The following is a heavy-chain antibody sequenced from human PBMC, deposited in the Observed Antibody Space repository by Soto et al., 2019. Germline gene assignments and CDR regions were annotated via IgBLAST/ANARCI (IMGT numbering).Heavy chain of an antibody. CDR2: IYYSGSS. Sequence: SETLSLTCAVSGGSISSYYWNWIRQPPGKGLEWIGDIYYSGSSTYNPSLKSRVTISVDMSRNQFSLRLSSVTAADTAVYYCAGLQINYYYMDVWGKGTTVTVSS. CDR3: AGLQINYYYMDV. V-gene: IGHV4-59*01. D-gene: IGHD1-1*01. J-gene: IGHJ6*03. CDR1: GGSISSYY.